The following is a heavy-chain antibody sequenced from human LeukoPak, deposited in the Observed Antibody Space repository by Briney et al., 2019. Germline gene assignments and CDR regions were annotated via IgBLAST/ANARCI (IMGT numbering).Heavy chain of an antibody. CDR2: INHSGST. J-gene: IGHJ5*02. CDR1: GGSFSGYY. Sequence: SETLSLTCAVYGGSFSGYYWSWIRQPPGKGLEWIGEINHSGSTNYNPSLKSRVTISVDTSKNQFSLKLSSVTAADTAVYYCARGGDAYCSSTSCYNNWFDPWGQGTLVTVSS. V-gene: IGHV4-34*01. CDR3: ARGGDAYCSSTSCYNNWFDP. D-gene: IGHD2-2*02.